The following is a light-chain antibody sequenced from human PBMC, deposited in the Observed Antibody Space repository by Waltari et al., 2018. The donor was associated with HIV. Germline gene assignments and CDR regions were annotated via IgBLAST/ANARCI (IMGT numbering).Light chain of an antibody. Sequence: QPALTQPAAVSGSPGQSITISCTGTSSDVGGYNYVSWFLQRPGQPPKLMIYDVPQRPSGVSNRFSGSKSANTASLTISGLQVEDEGDYYCTSFRPTSAPVVFGGGTKLTVL. CDR2: DVP. V-gene: IGLV2-14*01. CDR1: SSDVGGYNY. CDR3: TSFRPTSAPVV. J-gene: IGLJ2*01.